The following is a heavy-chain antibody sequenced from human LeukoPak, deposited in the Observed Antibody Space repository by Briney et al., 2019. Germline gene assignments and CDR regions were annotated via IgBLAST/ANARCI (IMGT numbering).Heavy chain of an antibody. CDR1: GFTFSSYA. D-gene: IGHD3-22*01. CDR2: ISGSGGST. Sequence: GGSLRLSCAASGFTFSSYAMSWVRQAPGKGLEWVSAISGSGGSTYYADSVKGRFTISRDNSKNTLYLQMNSLRAEDTAVYYCAKDQYHYDSSGYYWNAFDIWGQGTMVTVSS. J-gene: IGHJ3*02. CDR3: AKDQYHYDSSGYYWNAFDI. V-gene: IGHV3-23*01.